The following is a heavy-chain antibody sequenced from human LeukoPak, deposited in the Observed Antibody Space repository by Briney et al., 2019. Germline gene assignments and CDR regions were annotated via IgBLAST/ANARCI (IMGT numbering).Heavy chain of an antibody. CDR2: IGGGGTNT. J-gene: IGHJ4*02. Sequence: QTGGSLRLSCATSGFTFNDFAMNWVRQAPGKGLEWVSGIGGGGTNTDYAESVKGRFTISRDNSKSTLTLQMSSLRPDDTAVYFCAKDARGYHRPIDHWGQGILVTISS. D-gene: IGHD3-22*01. V-gene: IGHV3-23*01. CDR1: GFTFNDFA. CDR3: AKDARGYHRPIDH.